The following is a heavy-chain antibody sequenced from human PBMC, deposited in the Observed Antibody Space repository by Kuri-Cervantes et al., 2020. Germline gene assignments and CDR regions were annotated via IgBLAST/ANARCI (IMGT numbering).Heavy chain of an antibody. D-gene: IGHD5-24*01. V-gene: IGHV3-21*01. CDR3: ARDGYNPFDY. CDR1: GFTFSSYS. Sequence: LSPTCAASGFTFSSYSMNWVRQPPGKGLEWVSSISSISSYIYYADSVKGQFTISRDNAKNSLHLQMNSLGAEDTAVYYCARDGYNPFDYWGQGTLVTVSS. J-gene: IGHJ4*02. CDR2: ISSISSYI.